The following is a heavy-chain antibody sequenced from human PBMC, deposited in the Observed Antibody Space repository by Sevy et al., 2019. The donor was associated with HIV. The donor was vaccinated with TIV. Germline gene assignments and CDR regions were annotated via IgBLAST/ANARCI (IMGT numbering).Heavy chain of an antibody. V-gene: IGHV1-69*13. CDR1: GRTFRNYA. Sequence: ASVKVSCKASGRTFRNYALSWVRQAPGQGLEWMGGIIPMFGTANYVQKFQGRVTITADESTNTAYMELSSLRSEDTAVYYSARSISWYASFDYWGQGTLVTVSS. D-gene: IGHD6-13*01. CDR3: ARSISWYASFDY. J-gene: IGHJ4*02. CDR2: IIPMFGTA.